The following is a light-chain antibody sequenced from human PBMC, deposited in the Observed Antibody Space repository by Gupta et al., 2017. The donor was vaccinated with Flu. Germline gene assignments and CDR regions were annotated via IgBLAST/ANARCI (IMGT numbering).Light chain of an antibody. Sequence: VTITCTVTSSAIGGYSFVSCSHQHPAQAPNVLLYDVTKRPSGVPDRFSGAKSGTTASLTISGLQAEDAADYYCCSYAGPSTHVVFGGGTKLTIL. CDR1: SSAIGGYSF. J-gene: IGLJ2*01. V-gene: IGLV2-11*03. CDR2: DVT. CDR3: CSYAGPSTHVV.